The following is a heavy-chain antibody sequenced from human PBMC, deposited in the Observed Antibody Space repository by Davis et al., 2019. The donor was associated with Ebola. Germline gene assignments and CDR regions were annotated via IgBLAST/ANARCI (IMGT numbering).Heavy chain of an antibody. CDR3: VRFAGF. J-gene: IGHJ4*02. CDR1: GGSIGSSPSSY. CDR2: FYDSGST. V-gene: IGHV4-39*01. Sequence: SETLSLTCTVSGGSIGSSPSSYCGWIRQPPGKGLEWIGSFYDSGSTNYNPSLRSRVTISVDTSKNQFSLKLSSVTAADTAVYYCVRFAGFWGQGILVTVSS.